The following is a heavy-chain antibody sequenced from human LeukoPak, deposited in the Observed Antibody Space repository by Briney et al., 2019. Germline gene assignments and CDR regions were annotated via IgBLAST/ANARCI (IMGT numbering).Heavy chain of an antibody. CDR2: ITGSRGST. CDR1: GFTFTNYA. CDR3: AKGRGAGYSGYDFEY. J-gene: IGHJ4*02. D-gene: IGHD5-12*01. V-gene: IGHV3-23*01. Sequence: GGSLRLSCAASGFTFTNYAMSWVRQAPGKGLEWVSAITGSRGSTYFAESVKGRFTISRDTSKNTLYLQMNSLRAADTAVYYCAKGRGAGYSGYDFEYWGQGTLVTVSS.